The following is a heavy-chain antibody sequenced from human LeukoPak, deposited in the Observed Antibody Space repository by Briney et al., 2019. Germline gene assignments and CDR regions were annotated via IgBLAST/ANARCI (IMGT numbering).Heavy chain of an antibody. CDR2: IKEDGSEK. CDR1: GLSLNTHW. V-gene: IGHV3-7*01. J-gene: IGHJ4*02. CDR3: AKGAGHFDY. Sequence: PGGSLRLSCAGSGLSLNTHWMSWVRQAPGKGLEWVAHIKEDGSEKYYVDSVKGRFTISRDNARNSLYLQMNSLRAEDTAVYYCAKGAGHFDYWGQGTLVTVSS.